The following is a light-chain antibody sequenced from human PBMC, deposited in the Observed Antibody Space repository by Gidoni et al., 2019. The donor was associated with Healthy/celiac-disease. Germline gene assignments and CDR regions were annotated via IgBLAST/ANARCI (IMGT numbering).Light chain of an antibody. CDR2: GKN. V-gene: IGLV3-19*01. Sequence: SSELTQDPDVSVALGQTVRITCQGDSISSYYASCYQQKQVQAPLLVIYGKNNRPSGISNRFSGSNSGNTASLTLTGAQAEDEADYYCNSRDSSGHVLFGGGTKLTVL. J-gene: IGLJ2*01. CDR1: SISSYY. CDR3: NSRDSSGHVL.